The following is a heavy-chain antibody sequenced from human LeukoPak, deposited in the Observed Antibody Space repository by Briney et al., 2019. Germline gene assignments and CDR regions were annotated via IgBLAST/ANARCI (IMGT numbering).Heavy chain of an antibody. CDR2: IYPDDSDT. Sequence: GESLKISCKGSGYSFTNYWIGWVRQMPGKGLEWMGVIYPDDSDTKYSPSFQGQVTISVDKSISTAYLHWDSLKASDTAMYYCAKSSSSWYYDAFDIWGQGTMVTVSS. D-gene: IGHD6-13*01. CDR3: AKSSSSWYYDAFDI. V-gene: IGHV5-51*01. J-gene: IGHJ3*02. CDR1: GYSFTNYW.